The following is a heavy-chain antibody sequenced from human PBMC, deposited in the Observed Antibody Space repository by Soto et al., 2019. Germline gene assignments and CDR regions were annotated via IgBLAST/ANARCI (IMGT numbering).Heavy chain of an antibody. V-gene: IGHV1-2*04. CDR3: ARLITFGGVIDWFDP. CDR1: GYTFTGYY. D-gene: IGHD3-16*01. Sequence: ASVKVSCKASGYTFTGYYMHWVRQAPGQGLEWMGWINPNSGGTNYAQKFQGWVTMTRDTSISTAYMELSRLRSDDMAVYYCARLITFGGVIDWFDPWGQGTLVTVSS. J-gene: IGHJ5*02. CDR2: INPNSGGT.